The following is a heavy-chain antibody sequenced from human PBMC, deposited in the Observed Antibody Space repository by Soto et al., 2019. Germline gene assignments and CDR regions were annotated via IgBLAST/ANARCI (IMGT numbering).Heavy chain of an antibody. CDR2: ISAINGNT. V-gene: IGHV1-18*01. CDR3: ARVWGPYYYGSGRYYGMDV. D-gene: IGHD3-10*01. J-gene: IGHJ6*02. Sequence: ASVKVSCKASGYTFTSYGISWVRQAPGQGLEWMGWISAINGNTNYAQKLQGRVTMTADESTSTAYMELSSLRSEDTAVYYCARVWGPYYYGSGRYYGMDVWGQGTTVTVSS. CDR1: GYTFTSYG.